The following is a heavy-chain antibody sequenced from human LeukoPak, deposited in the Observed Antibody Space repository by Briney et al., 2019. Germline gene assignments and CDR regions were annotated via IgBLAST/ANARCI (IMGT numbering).Heavy chain of an antibody. V-gene: IGHV3-7*01. CDR2: IRQDGNEK. J-gene: IGHJ5*02. D-gene: IGHD2-2*01. CDR1: GMTFSNYW. Sequence: GGSLRLSCATSGMTFSNYWMSWVRQAPGKGLEWVANIRQDGNEKYYVDSVKGRFTISRDNAKNSLYLQMNSLRAEDTAVYYCARHGYRDIVVAGWFDPWGQGTLVTVSS. CDR3: ARHGYRDIVVAGWFDP.